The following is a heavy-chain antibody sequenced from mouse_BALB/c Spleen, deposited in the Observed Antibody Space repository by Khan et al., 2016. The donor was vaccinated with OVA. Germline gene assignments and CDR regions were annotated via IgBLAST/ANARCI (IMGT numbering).Heavy chain of an antibody. D-gene: IGHD1-3*01. J-gene: IGHJ4*01. CDR2: LNTNTGDP. Sequence: QIQLVQSGPELKKPGETVKISCKASGYTFTNYGMNWVKQAPGKGLKWMGWLNTNTGDPTYAEEFKGRFAFSLETSASTAYLQINSLKSEDTATYFCARADNPFCAIDYWGQGTSVTVSS. CDR3: ARADNPFCAIDY. V-gene: IGHV9-3*02. CDR1: GYTFTNYG.